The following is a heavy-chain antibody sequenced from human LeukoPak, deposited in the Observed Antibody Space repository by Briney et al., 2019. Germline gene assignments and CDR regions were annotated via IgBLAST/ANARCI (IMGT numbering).Heavy chain of an antibody. D-gene: IGHD3-22*01. CDR1: GFIFSNYW. J-gene: IGHJ4*02. Sequence: PGGSLRLSCAASGFIFSNYWMTWVRQAPGKGLEWVANVKQDGSETYYMDSLRGRFTISRDNAKNSLYLQMNSLRAEDTAVYYCAREASSDSSGGDFDYWGQGTLVTVSS. CDR3: AREASSDSSGGDFDY. V-gene: IGHV3-7*01. CDR2: VKQDGSET.